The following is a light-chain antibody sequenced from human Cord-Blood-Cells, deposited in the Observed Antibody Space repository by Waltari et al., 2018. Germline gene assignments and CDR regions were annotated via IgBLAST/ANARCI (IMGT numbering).Light chain of an antibody. V-gene: IGLV3-1*01. J-gene: IGLJ1*01. Sequence: SYELTQPPSVSVSPGQTDSITCSGDNLGDKYACWYQQKPGQSPLLVIYQDSKRPSGIPERFSGSNSGNTATLTISGTQAMDEADYYCQAWDSSTYVFGTGTKVTVL. CDR1: NLGDKY. CDR2: QDS. CDR3: QAWDSSTYV.